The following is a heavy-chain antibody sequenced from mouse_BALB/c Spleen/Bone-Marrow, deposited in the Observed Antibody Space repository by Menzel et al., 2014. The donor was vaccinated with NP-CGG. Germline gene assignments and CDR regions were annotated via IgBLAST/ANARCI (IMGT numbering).Heavy chain of an antibody. D-gene: IGHD1-1*01. J-gene: IGHJ4*01. CDR2: IDPHDSET. Sequence: VQLQQSGAELVRPGASVKLSCKASGYTFTSNWMNWVKQRPEQGLEWIGRIDPHDSETHYNQKFKDKAILTVDKSSSTAYMQLNSLTSEDSAVYYCARWGYGSTYYYAMDYWGQGTSVTVSS. CDR3: ARWGYGSTYYYAMDY. CDR1: GYTFTSNW. V-gene: IGHV1-52*01.